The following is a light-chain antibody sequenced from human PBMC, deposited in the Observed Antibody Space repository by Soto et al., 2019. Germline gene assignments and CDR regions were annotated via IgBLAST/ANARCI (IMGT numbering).Light chain of an antibody. Sequence: ERVMTQSPATLSVSPGERATLSCRASQSVSSNLAWYQQKPGQAPRLLIYGASTRATDVPARFSGSGSGTEFTLTISSLQSEDFAVYYCQQYNNWPETFGQGTKVDIK. CDR1: QSVSSN. CDR2: GAS. J-gene: IGKJ1*01. V-gene: IGKV3-15*01. CDR3: QQYNNWPET.